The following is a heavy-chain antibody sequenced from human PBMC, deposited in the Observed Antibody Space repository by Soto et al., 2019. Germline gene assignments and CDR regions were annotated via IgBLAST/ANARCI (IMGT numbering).Heavy chain of an antibody. CDR3: ARWRDDSKDYYYYYMDV. Sequence: QVQLVQSGAEVKKPGASVKVSCKASGYTFTSYDINWVRQATGQGLEWMGWMNPNSGNTGCAQKFQGRVTMTRNSSISTAYEERSSMRSEDTAVYYCARWRDDSKDYYYYYMDVWGKGTTVTVSS. D-gene: IGHD4-4*01. J-gene: IGHJ6*03. CDR2: MNPNSGNT. CDR1: GYTFTSYD. V-gene: IGHV1-8*01.